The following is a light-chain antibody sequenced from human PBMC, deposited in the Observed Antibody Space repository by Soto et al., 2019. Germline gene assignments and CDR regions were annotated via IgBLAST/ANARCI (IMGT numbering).Light chain of an antibody. V-gene: IGKV3-20*01. CDR1: QSVGKS. CDR3: QQYGGSPRT. J-gene: IGKJ1*01. CDR2: GAS. Sequence: EIVLTQSPCALSLSPGERATLSCRASQSVGKSLAWYQQKPGQAPRLLIYGASTRATGIPDRFSGSGSGTDFTLTISRLEPEDFAVYYCQQYGGSPRTFAQGTKVDIK.